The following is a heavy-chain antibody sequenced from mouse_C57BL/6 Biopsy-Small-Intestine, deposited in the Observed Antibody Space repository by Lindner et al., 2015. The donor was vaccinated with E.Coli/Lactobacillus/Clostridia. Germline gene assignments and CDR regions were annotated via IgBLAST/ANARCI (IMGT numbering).Heavy chain of an antibody. CDR1: GYTFTGYW. Sequence: VQLQESGPELVKPGASVKLSCKATGYTFTGYWIEWVKQRPGHGLEWIGRIYPGDGDIMYNGKFKGKATLTADKSSSTAYMQLNSLTSADSAVYFCARGTRLDYWGQGTTLTVSS. CDR3: ARGTRLDY. D-gene: IGHD3-3*01. CDR2: IYPGDGDI. J-gene: IGHJ2*01. V-gene: IGHV1-82*01.